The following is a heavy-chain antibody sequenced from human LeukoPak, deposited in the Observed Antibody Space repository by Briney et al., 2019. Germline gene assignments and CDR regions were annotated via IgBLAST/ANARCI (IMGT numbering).Heavy chain of an antibody. D-gene: IGHD3-10*01. V-gene: IGHV3-7*01. Sequence: GGSLRLSCAAFGFTFSSYWMSWVRQAPGKGLEWVANIKQDGSEKYYVDSVKGRFTISRDNAKNSLYLQMNSLRAEDTAVYYCARDIARFGELSGWGQGTLVTVSS. CDR2: IKQDGSEK. J-gene: IGHJ4*02. CDR1: GFTFSSYW. CDR3: ARDIARFGELSG.